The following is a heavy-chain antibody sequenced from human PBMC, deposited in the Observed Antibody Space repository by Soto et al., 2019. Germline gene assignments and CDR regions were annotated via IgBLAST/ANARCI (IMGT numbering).Heavy chain of an antibody. V-gene: IGHV3-74*01. D-gene: IGHD2-8*01. Sequence: SYADSVKGRFTISRDNAKNTLYLQMNSLRAEDKAVYYCERDPMVNDWKYFEYLGQGTLVPVSS. J-gene: IGHJ4*02. CDR3: ERDPMVNDWKYFEY.